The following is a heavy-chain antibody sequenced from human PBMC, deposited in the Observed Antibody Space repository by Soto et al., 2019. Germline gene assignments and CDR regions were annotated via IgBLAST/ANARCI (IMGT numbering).Heavy chain of an antibody. CDR3: AKSLVCGTKGGYYFDY. J-gene: IGHJ4*02. D-gene: IGHD6-13*01. V-gene: IGHV3-30*18. CDR1: GFTFSSYG. Sequence: QVQLVESGGGVVQPGRSLRLSCAASGFTFSSYGMHWVRQAPGKGLEWVAVISYDGSNKYYADSVKGRFTISRDNSKNTLYLQMNSLRAEDTAVYYCAKSLVCGTKGGYYFDYWGQGTLVTVSS. CDR2: ISYDGSNK.